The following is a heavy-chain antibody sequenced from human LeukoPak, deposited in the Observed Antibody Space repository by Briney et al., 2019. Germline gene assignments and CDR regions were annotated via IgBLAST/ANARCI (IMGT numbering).Heavy chain of an antibody. D-gene: IGHD3-22*01. CDR3: ARVPGDSSGYQDYYYYMDV. CDR2: MNPNSGNT. Sequence: ASVKVSCKASGYTFTSYDINWVRQATGQGLEWMGWMNPNSGNTGYAQKFQGRVTMTRNTSISTAYMELSSLRSEDTAVYYCARVPGDSSGYQDYYYYMDVWGKGTTVTVSS. J-gene: IGHJ6*03. V-gene: IGHV1-8*01. CDR1: GYTFTSYD.